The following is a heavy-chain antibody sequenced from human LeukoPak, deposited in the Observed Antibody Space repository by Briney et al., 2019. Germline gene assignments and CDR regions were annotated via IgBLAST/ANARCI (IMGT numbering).Heavy chain of an antibody. CDR2: IYSGGST. CDR1: GFTVSSNY. D-gene: IGHD4-17*01. CDR3: ARGPSPVTTWTLY. V-gene: IGHV3-53*01. J-gene: IGHJ4*02. Sequence: GGSLRLSCAASGFTVSSNYMSWARQAPGKGLEWVSVIYSGGSTYYADSVKGRFTISRDNSKNTLYLQMNSLRAEDTAVYYCARGPSPVTTWTLYWGQGTLVTVSS.